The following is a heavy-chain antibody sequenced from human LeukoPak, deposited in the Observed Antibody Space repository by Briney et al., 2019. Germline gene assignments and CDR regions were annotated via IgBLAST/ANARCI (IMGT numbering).Heavy chain of an antibody. CDR1: GFTFSSYH. D-gene: IGHD2-2*01. Sequence: GGSLRLSCAASGFTFSSYHMNWVRQAPGKGLEWVSSISSSSSYIYYADSVKGRFTISRDNAKNSLYLQMNSLRAEDTAVYYCASSQCSSTSCYARALDYWGQGTLVTVSS. V-gene: IGHV3-21*01. CDR2: ISSSSSYI. CDR3: ASSQCSSTSCYARALDY. J-gene: IGHJ4*02.